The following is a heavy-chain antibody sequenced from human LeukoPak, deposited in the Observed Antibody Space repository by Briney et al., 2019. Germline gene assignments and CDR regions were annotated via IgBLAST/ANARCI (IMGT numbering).Heavy chain of an antibody. Sequence: TGGSLRLSCAASGFTFSSYSMNWVRQAPGKGLEWVSSISSSSSYIYYADSVKGRFTISRDNAKNSLYLQMNSLRAEDTAVYYCARGILQYGSGSEGWFDPWGQGTLVTVSS. D-gene: IGHD3-10*01. CDR3: ARGILQYGSGSEGWFDP. V-gene: IGHV3-21*01. CDR2: ISSSSSYI. CDR1: GFTFSSYS. J-gene: IGHJ5*02.